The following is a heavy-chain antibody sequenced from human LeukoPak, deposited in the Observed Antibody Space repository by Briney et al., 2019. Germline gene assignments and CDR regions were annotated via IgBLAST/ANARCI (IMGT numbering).Heavy chain of an antibody. V-gene: IGHV3-23*01. D-gene: IGHD3-22*01. CDR2: IRGSGIST. Sequence: GGSLRLSCAAAGFAFSDYGMNWVRQAPGKGLGWVSGIRGSGISTYYADSVKGRFTISRDNSKNTLYLQMNSLRAEDTAVYYCARDLVGIVVPMRAFDIWGQGTMVTVSS. CDR1: GFAFSDYG. J-gene: IGHJ3*02. CDR3: ARDLVGIVVPMRAFDI.